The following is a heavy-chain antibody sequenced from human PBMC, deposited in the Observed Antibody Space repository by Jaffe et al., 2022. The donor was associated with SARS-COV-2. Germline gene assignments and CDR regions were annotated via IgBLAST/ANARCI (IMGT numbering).Heavy chain of an antibody. Sequence: QVQLQESGPGLVKPSGTLSLTCAVSGGSISSSNWWSWVRQPPGKGLEWIGEIYHSGSTNYNPSLKSRVTISVDKSKNQFSLKLSSVTAADTAVYYCARVTYDILTGYYYYGMDVWGQGTTVTVSS. CDR1: GGSISSSNW. CDR3: ARVTYDILTGYYYYGMDV. J-gene: IGHJ6*02. CDR2: IYHSGST. V-gene: IGHV4-4*02. D-gene: IGHD3-9*01.